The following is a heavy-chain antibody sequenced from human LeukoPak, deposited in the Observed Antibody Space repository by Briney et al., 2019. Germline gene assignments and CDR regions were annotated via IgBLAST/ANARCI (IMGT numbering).Heavy chain of an antibody. D-gene: IGHD3-22*01. CDR3: ARHLNQYYYDRARGAFDI. CDR1: GGSISSYY. CDR2: IYTSGST. V-gene: IGHV4-4*09. J-gene: IGHJ3*02. Sequence: SETLSLTCTVSGGSISSYYWSWIRQPPGKGLEWIGYIYTSGSTNYNPSLKSRVTISVDTSKNQFSLKLGSVTAADTAVYYCARHLNQYYYDRARGAFDIWGQGTMVTVSS.